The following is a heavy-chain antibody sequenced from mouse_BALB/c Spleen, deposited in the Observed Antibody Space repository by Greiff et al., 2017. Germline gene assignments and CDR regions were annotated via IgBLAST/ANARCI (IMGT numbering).Heavy chain of an antibody. CDR1: GFTFSSYA. D-gene: IGHD1-1*01. CDR2: ISSGGST. Sequence: EVKLVESGGGLVKPGGSLKLSCAASGFTFSSYAMSWVRQTPEKRLEWVASISSGGSTYYPDSVKGRFTISRDNARNILYLQMSSLRSEDTAMYYCARVDYYGSSPWYFDVWGAGTTVTVSS. J-gene: IGHJ1*01. V-gene: IGHV5-6-5*01. CDR3: ARVDYYGSSPWYFDV.